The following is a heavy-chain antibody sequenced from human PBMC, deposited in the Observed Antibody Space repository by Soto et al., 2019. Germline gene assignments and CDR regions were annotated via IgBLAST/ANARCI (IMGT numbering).Heavy chain of an antibody. Sequence: QVQLQESGPGLVKPSGTLSLTCAVSGGSISSSNWWSWVRQPPGKGLEWMGEIYHSGSTNYNPSLKGRVTISVDKSKNQFPLKLSSVTAADTAVYYCARDPTYCTNGVCYDPYYGMDVWGQGTTVTVSS. V-gene: IGHV4-4*02. CDR2: IYHSGST. D-gene: IGHD2-8*01. CDR1: GGSISSSNW. CDR3: ARDPTYCTNGVCYDPYYGMDV. J-gene: IGHJ6*02.